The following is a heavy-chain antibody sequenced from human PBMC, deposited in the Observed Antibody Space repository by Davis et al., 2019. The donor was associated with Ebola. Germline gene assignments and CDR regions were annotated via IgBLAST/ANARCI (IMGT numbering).Heavy chain of an antibody. Sequence: GESLKISCAASGFTFSSYAMSWVRQAPGKGLEWVSAISGSGGSTYYADSVKGRFTISRDNAKNSLYLQMNSLRAEDTAVYYCARDPRDYGAPDGMDVWGQGTTVTVSS. D-gene: IGHD4-17*01. V-gene: IGHV3-23*01. CDR3: ARDPRDYGAPDGMDV. CDR1: GFTFSSYA. CDR2: ISGSGGST. J-gene: IGHJ6*02.